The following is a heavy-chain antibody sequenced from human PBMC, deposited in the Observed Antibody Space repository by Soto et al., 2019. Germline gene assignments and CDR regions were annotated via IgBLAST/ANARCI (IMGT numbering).Heavy chain of an antibody. J-gene: IGHJ5*02. V-gene: IGHV3-23*01. CDR2: TSSTGV. Sequence: GVLRLSCAASGFTFSTSAMSWVRQAPGKGLEWVSTTSSTGVCYTDSVKGRFTISRDNSKNTLYLQMDSLRVEDTAIYYCAKLTSSWGQGALVTVSS. CDR1: GFTFSTSA. CDR3: AKLTSS.